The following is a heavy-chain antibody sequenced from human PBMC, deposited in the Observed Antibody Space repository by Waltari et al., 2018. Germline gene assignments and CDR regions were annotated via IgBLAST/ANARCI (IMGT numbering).Heavy chain of an antibody. CDR2: VDPEDGET. J-gene: IGHJ4*02. Sequence: EVQLVQSGAEVKKPGATVKISCKASGYTFTDYYMHWVQQAPGKGLEWMGRVDPEDGETIYAEKFQGRVTITADTSTDTAYMELSSLRSEDTAVYYCARDDNFWSGHPLGYWGQGTLVTVSS. CDR1: GYTFTDYY. CDR3: ARDDNFWSGHPLGY. D-gene: IGHD3-3*01. V-gene: IGHV1-69-2*01.